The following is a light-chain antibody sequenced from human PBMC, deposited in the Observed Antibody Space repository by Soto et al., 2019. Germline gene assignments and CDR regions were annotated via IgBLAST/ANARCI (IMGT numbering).Light chain of an antibody. CDR2: SNK. CDR1: SSTIGSNT. J-gene: IGLJ1*01. Sequence: QPVLTQPPSASGSPGQRGTISCSGSSSTIGSNTVNWYQQLPGTAPKLLIYSNKQRPSGVPDRFSGSKPGTSASLAISGLQSEDEADYYCAAWDDSLNGYVFGTGTKV. CDR3: AAWDDSLNGYV. V-gene: IGLV1-44*01.